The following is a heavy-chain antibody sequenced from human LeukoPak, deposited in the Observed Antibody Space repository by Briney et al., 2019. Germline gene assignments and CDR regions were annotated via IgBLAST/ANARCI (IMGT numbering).Heavy chain of an antibody. V-gene: IGHV3-11*03. Sequence: GGSLRVSCAASGFTFSDYYMSWIRQAPGKGLEWVSYISSSSNYTNYADSVKGRFTISRDNAKNSLYLQMNSLRAEDTAVYYCASTYYDDSSGHYAYWGQGTLVTVSS. D-gene: IGHD3-22*01. CDR1: GFTFSDYY. CDR2: ISSSSNYT. J-gene: IGHJ4*02. CDR3: ASTYYDDSSGHYAY.